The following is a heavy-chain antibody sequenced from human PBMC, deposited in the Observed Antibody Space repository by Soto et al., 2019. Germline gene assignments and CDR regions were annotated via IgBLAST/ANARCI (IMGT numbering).Heavy chain of an antibody. V-gene: IGHV1-3*01. Sequence: ASVKVSCKASGYTFTSYAMHWVRQAPGQRLEWMGWINAGNGNTKYSQKSQGRVTITRDTSASTAYMELSSLRSEDTAVYYCARGAVAARPLRYWGQGTLVTVSS. D-gene: IGHD6-6*01. CDR2: INAGNGNT. CDR3: ARGAVAARPLRY. J-gene: IGHJ4*02. CDR1: GYTFTSYA.